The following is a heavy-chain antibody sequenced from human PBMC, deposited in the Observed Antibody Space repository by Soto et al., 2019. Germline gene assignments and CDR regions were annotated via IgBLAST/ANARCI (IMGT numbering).Heavy chain of an antibody. Sequence: QVQLVQSGAEVKKSGASVKVSCKPSGYSFSDYFIQWVRQAPGQGLEWVAWINPKTAATNYAKKFPGTVSLTWDTSSTTAYMELTRLRPDDTAVYYCARIKWGLNYYNGMDVWGQGTTVIVSS. CDR1: GYSFSDYF. D-gene: IGHD1-26*01. J-gene: IGHJ6*02. V-gene: IGHV1-2*02. CDR3: ARIKWGLNYYNGMDV. CDR2: INPKTAAT.